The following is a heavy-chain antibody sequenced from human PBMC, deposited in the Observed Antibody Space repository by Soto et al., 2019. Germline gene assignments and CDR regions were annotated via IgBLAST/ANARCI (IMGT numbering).Heavy chain of an antibody. CDR1: GGCCSRDY. CDR3: ARGKKQWLVSSFDP. J-gene: IGHJ5*02. V-gene: IGHV4-34*01. Sequence: SETLSLTCAVYGGCCSRDYRSWILQPPGKGLEWIGEIIHSGSTNYNPSLKSRVTISVDTSKNQFSMKLSSVTAADTAVYYCARGKKQWLVSSFDPWGQATLV. D-gene: IGHD6-19*01. CDR2: IIHSGST.